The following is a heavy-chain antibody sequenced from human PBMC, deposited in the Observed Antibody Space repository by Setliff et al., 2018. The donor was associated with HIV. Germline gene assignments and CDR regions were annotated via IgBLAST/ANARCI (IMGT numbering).Heavy chain of an antibody. J-gene: IGHJ3*02. CDR1: GTSISSYY. V-gene: IGHV4-4*09. Sequence: SETLSLTCTVSGTSISSYYWSWIRQPPGKGLEWIGYIYTSGSTNYNPFLKSRVTISVDTSKNQFSLRLSSVTAADTAVYYCARALPRAFDIWGQGTMVTVSS. CDR2: IYTSGST. CDR3: ARALPRAFDI.